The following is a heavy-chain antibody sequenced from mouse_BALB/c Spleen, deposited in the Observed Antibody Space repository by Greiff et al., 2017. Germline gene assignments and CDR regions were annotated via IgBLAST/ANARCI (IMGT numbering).Heavy chain of an antibody. Sequence: VQLQESGAELVRPGTSVKVSCKASGYAFTNYLIEWVKQRPGQGLEWIGVINPGSGGTNYNEKFKGKATLTADKSSSTAYMQLSSLTSDDSAVYFCARQLGFAYWGQGTLVTVSA. CDR1: GYAFTNYL. J-gene: IGHJ3*01. CDR2: INPGSGGT. D-gene: IGHD1-3*01. V-gene: IGHV1-54*01. CDR3: ARQLGFAY.